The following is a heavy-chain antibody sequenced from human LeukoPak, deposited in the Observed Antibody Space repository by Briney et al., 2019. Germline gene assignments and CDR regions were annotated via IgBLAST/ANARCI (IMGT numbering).Heavy chain of an antibody. CDR2: ISSSSSYI. V-gene: IGHV3-21*01. J-gene: IGHJ4*02. Sequence: PGGSLRLSCAASGFTFSDYSMDWVRQAPGKGLEWVSSISSSSSYIYYADSVKGRFTISRDNVKNSLYLQMNSLRAEDTAVYYCARDPELYYFDYWGQGTLVTVSS. CDR1: GFTFSDYS. D-gene: IGHD1-1*01. CDR3: ARDPELYYFDY.